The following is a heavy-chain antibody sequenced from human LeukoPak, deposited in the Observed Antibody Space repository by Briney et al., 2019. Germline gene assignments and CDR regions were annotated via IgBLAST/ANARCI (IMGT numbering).Heavy chain of an antibody. Sequence: ASVKVSCKASGYTFTGFHMHVVRQAPGQGLEWMGWINPNSGGTNYAQKFQGRVTMSRETSISTAYMELTRLKSDGTAVCYCAVYSYGTSAFGIWGQGTMVTVSS. J-gene: IGHJ3*02. CDR2: INPNSGGT. CDR1: GYTFTGFH. V-gene: IGHV1-2*02. D-gene: IGHD5-18*01. CDR3: AVYSYGTSAFGI.